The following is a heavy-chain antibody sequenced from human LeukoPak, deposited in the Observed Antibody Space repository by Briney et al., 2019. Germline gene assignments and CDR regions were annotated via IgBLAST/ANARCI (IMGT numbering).Heavy chain of an antibody. CDR2: IYTSGST. D-gene: IGHD1-14*01. Sequence: SETLSLTCTVSGGSISSGSYYWRWLRQPAGKGLEWIGRIYTSGSTNYNPSLKSRVTISVDTSKNQFSLKLSSVTAADTAVYYRARVTGDYYYMDVWGKGTTVTISS. V-gene: IGHV4-61*02. J-gene: IGHJ6*03. CDR3: ARVTGDYYYMDV. CDR1: GGSISSGSYY.